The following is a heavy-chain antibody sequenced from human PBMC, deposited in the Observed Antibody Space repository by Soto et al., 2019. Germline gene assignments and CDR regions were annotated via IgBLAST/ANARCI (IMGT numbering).Heavy chain of an antibody. V-gene: IGHV1-18*01. CDR1: GYTFTNYG. CDR3: AREYYYGSGPWY. D-gene: IGHD3-10*01. J-gene: IGHJ4*02. Sequence: QVQLVQSGAEVKKPGASVKVSCKASGYTFTNYGISWVRQAPGQGLEWMGWISAYNGNTNYAQKLQGRVTMTTDTTTSTAYMELMRLRSDNTAVYDCAREYYYGSGPWYWGQGTRVTVSS. CDR2: ISAYNGNT.